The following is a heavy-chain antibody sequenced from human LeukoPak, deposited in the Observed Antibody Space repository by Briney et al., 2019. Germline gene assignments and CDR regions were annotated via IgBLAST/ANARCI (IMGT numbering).Heavy chain of an antibody. Sequence: SETLSLTCIVSGGSISSYYWNWFRQPPGEGLEWIGYISNSGGTNYNPSLKSRVTISVDTSKNQFSLRVSSVTAADTAVYYCATTICSGGSRSGYWGQGTLVTVSS. CDR1: GGSISSYY. V-gene: IGHV4-59*01. J-gene: IGHJ4*02. D-gene: IGHD2-15*01. CDR2: ISNSGGT. CDR3: ATTICSGGSRSGY.